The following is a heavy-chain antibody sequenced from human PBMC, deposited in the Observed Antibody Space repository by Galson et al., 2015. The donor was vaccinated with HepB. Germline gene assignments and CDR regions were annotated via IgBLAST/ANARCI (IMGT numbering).Heavy chain of an antibody. CDR2: IDWDDDK. CDR1: GFSLSTSGMC. CDR3: ARIDDILTRGAFDI. Sequence: PALVKPTQTLTLTCTFSGFSLSTSGMCVSWIRQPPGKALEWLARIDWDDDKYYSTSLKTRLTISKDTSKNQVVLTMTNMDPVDTATYYCARIDDILTRGAFDIWGQGTMVTVSS. D-gene: IGHD3-9*01. J-gene: IGHJ3*02. V-gene: IGHV2-70*11.